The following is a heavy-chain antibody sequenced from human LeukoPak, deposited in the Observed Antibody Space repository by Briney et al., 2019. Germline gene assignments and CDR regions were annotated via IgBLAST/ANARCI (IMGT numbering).Heavy chain of an antibody. J-gene: IGHJ6*02. Sequence: GGSLRLSCAASGFTFSSYAMSWVRQAPGKGLEWVSAISGSGGSTYYADSVKGRFTVSRDDAKNSLYLQMNSLRAEDTAVYYCARTPTYGFWSGYTLDVWGQGTTVTVSS. CDR3: ARTPTYGFWSGYTLDV. D-gene: IGHD3-3*01. CDR1: GFTFSSYA. V-gene: IGHV3-23*01. CDR2: ISGSGGST.